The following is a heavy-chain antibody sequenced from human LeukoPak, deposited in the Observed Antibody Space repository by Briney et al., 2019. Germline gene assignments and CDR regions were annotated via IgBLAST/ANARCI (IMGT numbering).Heavy chain of an antibody. D-gene: IGHD2-2*01. J-gene: IGHJ6*03. CDR1: GFTFSSYA. V-gene: IGHV3-23*01. CDR3: ARVVVPAAMGYYYYMDV. Sequence: GGSLRLSCAASGFTFSSYAMNWVRQAPGKGLEWVSSISGSAGSTYYADSVKGRFTISRDNSKNTLYLQMNSLRAEDTAVYYCARVVVPAAMGYYYYMDVWGKGTTVTVSS. CDR2: ISGSAGST.